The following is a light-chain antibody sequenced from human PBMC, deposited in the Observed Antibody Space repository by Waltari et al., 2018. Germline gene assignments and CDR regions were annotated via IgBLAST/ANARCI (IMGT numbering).Light chain of an antibody. CDR1: QGVGKY. J-gene: IGKJ1*01. Sequence: EMVLPQSPGTLSFPPGEGATLSCRASQGVGKYLAWYQQRPGQAPRLLLYHTSIRATGIPDRFSGSGYGTDFSLTISRLEPEDFAVYYCQKYDFLPATFGQGTTVEIK. CDR2: HTS. V-gene: IGKV3-20*01. CDR3: QKYDFLPAT.